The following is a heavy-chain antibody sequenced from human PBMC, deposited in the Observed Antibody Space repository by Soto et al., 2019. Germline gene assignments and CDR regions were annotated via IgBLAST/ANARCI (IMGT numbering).Heavy chain of an antibody. V-gene: IGHV5-51*01. CDR1: GYTFTIYW. D-gene: IGHD4-17*01. CDR3: ARPANTVADHFDL. CDR2: IYPSDSDT. Sequence: GESLKISCQVSGYTFTIYWIGWVRQMPGKGLEWMGIIYPSDSDTRYSPSFQGQVTISADQSINTTYLQWDSLKASDTAIYYCARPANTVADHFDLWGQGTPVTVSS. J-gene: IGHJ4*02.